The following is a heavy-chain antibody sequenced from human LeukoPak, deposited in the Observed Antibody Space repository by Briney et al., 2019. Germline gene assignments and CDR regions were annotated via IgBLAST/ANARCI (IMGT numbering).Heavy chain of an antibody. CDR2: ISWNSGSI. Sequence: GGSLRLSCAASGFTFDDYAMHWVRQAPGKGLEWVSGISWNSGSIGYADSVKGRFTISRDNAKNSLYLQMNSLRAEDTALYYCAKDIPIDYRGQGTLVTVSS. CDR1: GFTFDDYA. J-gene: IGHJ4*02. CDR3: AKDIPIDY. V-gene: IGHV3-9*01.